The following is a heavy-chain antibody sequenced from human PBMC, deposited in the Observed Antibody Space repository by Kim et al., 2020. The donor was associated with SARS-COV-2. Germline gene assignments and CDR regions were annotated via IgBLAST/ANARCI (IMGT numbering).Heavy chain of an antibody. V-gene: IGHV3-30*18. D-gene: IGHD3-10*01. CDR3: AKDRWGSWFGELSSWIDP. J-gene: IGHJ5*02. CDR2: ISYDGSNK. Sequence: GGSLRLSCAASGFTFSSYGIHWVRQAPGKGLEWVAVISYDGSNKYYADSVKGRFTISRDNSKNTLYRQMNSLRAEDTAVYFCAKDRWGSWFGELSSWIDPWGQGTLVTVSS. CDR1: GFTFSSYG.